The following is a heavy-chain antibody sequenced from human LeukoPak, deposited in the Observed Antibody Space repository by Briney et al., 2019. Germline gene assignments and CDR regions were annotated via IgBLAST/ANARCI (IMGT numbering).Heavy chain of an antibody. V-gene: IGHV3-7*01. CDR1: GFTFSWSW. CDR2: INEDGSET. J-gene: IGHJ4*02. Sequence: GGSLRLSCAASGFTFSWSWMDWVRQAPGKGLEWVANINEDGSETSYVDSVKGRFTISRDNAKNSLYLQMGSLRVEDTAIYYCTKSLDYWGQGTLVTVSS. CDR3: TKSLDY.